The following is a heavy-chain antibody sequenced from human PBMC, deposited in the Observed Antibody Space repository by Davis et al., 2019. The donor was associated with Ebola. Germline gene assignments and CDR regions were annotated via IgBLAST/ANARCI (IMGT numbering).Heavy chain of an antibody. CDR2: INHSGST. CDR1: GGSFSGYY. V-gene: IGHV4-34*01. CDR3: ARLLGVDTAMVSS. D-gene: IGHD5-18*01. Sequence: SETLSLTCAVYGGSFSGYYWSWIRQPPGKGLEWIGEINHSGSTNYNPSLKSLVTISVDTSKNQFSLKLSSVTAADTAVYYCARLLGVDTAMVSSWGQGTLVTVSS. J-gene: IGHJ4*02.